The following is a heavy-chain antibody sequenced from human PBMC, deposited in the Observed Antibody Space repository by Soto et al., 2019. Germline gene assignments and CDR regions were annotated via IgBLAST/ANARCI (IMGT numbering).Heavy chain of an antibody. J-gene: IGHJ4*02. CDR2: ISYDGSNK. CDR3: AKDGDTGLASN. Sequence: PGGSLRLSCAASGFTFSSYGMHWVRQAPGKGLEWVAVISYDGSNKYYADSVKGRFTISRDNSKNTLYLQMNSLRAEDTAVYYCAKDGDTGLASNWGQGTRVTAPQ. CDR1: GFTFSSYG. D-gene: IGHD2-8*02. V-gene: IGHV3-30*18.